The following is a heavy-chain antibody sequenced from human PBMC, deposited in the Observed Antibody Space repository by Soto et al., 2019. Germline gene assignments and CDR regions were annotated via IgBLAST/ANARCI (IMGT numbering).Heavy chain of an antibody. CDR1: GFTFSRYT. V-gene: IGHV3-48*02. Sequence: VGSLRLSCAASGFTFSRYTMNWVRQAPGKGPEWVSYISISSSDKYYADSVKGRFTISRDNARNSLYLQMNSLRDEDTAVYYCARGGVTPIHYYYYYGLDVWGQGTTVTVSS. J-gene: IGHJ6*02. CDR2: ISISSSDK. D-gene: IGHD2-21*02. CDR3: ARGGVTPIHYYYYYGLDV.